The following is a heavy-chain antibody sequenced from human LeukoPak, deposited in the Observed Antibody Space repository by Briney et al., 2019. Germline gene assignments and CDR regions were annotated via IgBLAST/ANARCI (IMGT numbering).Heavy chain of an antibody. Sequence: SETLSLTCAVYGGSLSGYYWSWIRQPPGKGLEWIGYIYYSGSTNYNPSLKSRVTMSVDTSKNQFSLKLSSVTAADTAVYYCARDRLVVVPAATYYYYYYMDVWGKGTTVTVSS. CDR3: ARDRLVVVPAATYYYYYYMDV. D-gene: IGHD2-2*01. CDR2: IYYSGST. J-gene: IGHJ6*03. V-gene: IGHV4-59*12. CDR1: GGSLSGYY.